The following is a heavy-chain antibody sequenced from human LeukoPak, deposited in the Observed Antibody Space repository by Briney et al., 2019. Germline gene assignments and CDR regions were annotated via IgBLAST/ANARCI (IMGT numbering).Heavy chain of an antibody. V-gene: IGHV3-7*03. CDR2: IKPDESRI. CDR3: ARLSLWESSNAFDI. D-gene: IGHD3-16*01. J-gene: IGHJ3*02. CDR1: GPTFNRAW. Sequence: PGGSLRLSCTNSGPTFNRAWMGWLRQAPGKGLEWLAHIKPDESRIFYADSVKGRFALSRDNAKHSVHLQMNSLRAEDTAVYFCARLSLWESSNAFDIWGQGTMVTVSS.